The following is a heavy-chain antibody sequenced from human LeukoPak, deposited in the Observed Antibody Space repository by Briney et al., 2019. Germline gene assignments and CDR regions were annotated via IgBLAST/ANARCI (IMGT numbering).Heavy chain of an antibody. CDR2: ISYDGSNK. D-gene: IGHD3-22*01. V-gene: IGHV3-30-3*01. CDR3: ARYTTDHYYDSSGYYIGWFDP. CDR1: GFTFSSYA. Sequence: PGGSLRLSCAASGFTFSSYAMHWVRQAPGKGLEWVAVISYDGSNKYYADSVKGRFTISRDNAKNSLYLQMNSLRAEDTAVYYCARYTTDHYYDSSGYYIGWFDPWSQGTLVTVSS. J-gene: IGHJ5*02.